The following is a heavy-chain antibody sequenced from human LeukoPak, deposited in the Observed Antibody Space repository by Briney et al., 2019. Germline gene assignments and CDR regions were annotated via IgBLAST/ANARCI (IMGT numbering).Heavy chain of an antibody. V-gene: IGHV3-30*02. CDR1: GLTFTTYG. CDR3: AKGLGWTLDY. D-gene: IGHD3/OR15-3a*01. Sequence: PGGALRLSCAASGLTFTTYGIHWVRQAPGKGLEWVTFISNDGSKDYYADSVKGRFIISRDNSKNTLYLQMISLRPEDTGVYYCAKGLGWTLDYWGQGTLVIVSS. CDR2: ISNDGSKD. J-gene: IGHJ4*02.